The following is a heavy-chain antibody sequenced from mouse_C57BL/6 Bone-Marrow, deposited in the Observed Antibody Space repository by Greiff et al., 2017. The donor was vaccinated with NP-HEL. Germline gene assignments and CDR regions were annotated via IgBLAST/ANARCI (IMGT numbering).Heavy chain of an antibody. D-gene: IGHD2-3*01. CDR3: ARLDDGYFWFAY. CDR1: EYEFPSHD. CDR2: INSDGGST. Sequence: EVMLVESGGGLVQPGESLKLSCESNEYEFPSHDMSWVRKTPEKRLELVAAINSDGGSTYYPDTMERRFIISRDKTKKTLYLQMSSLRSEDTALYYCARLDDGYFWFAYWGQGTLVTVSA. J-gene: IGHJ3*01. V-gene: IGHV5-2*01.